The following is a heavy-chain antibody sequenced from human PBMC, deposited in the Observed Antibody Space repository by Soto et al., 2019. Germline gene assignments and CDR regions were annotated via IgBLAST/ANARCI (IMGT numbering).Heavy chain of an antibody. J-gene: IGHJ1*01. CDR3: TSGRSSREIAVAGNGEYFQH. CDR2: ISSSSSYI. Sequence: GGSLRLSCAASGFTFSSYSMNWVRQAPGKGLEWVSSISSSSSYIYYAASVKGRFTISRDNAKNSMYLQMNSLRAEDTAVYYCTSGRSSREIAVAGNGEYFQHWGQGTLVTVSS. CDR1: GFTFSSYS. V-gene: IGHV3-21*01. D-gene: IGHD6-19*01.